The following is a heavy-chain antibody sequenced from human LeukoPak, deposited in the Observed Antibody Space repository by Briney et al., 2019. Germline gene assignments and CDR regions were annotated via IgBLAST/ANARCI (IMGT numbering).Heavy chain of an antibody. CDR1: ADSVSSSSYY. Sequence: PSETLSLTCTVSADSVSSSSYYWGWIRQPPGKELEWIVNIYYSGTTYYNPSLKSRVTISVDTSKNLFSLKLSSVTATDTAVYYCARRRRGDYGDFDYYFDYWGQGTLVTVSS. D-gene: IGHD4-17*01. J-gene: IGHJ4*02. V-gene: IGHV4-39*01. CDR2: IYYSGTT. CDR3: ARRRRGDYGDFDYYFDY.